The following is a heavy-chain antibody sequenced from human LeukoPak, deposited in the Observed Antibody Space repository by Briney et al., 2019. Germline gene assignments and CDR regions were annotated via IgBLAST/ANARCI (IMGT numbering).Heavy chain of an antibody. Sequence: GGSLRLSCAASGFTFSSYAMHWVRQAPGKGLEWVAVISYDGSNKYYADSVKGRFTISRDNSKNTLYQQMNSLRAEDTAVYYCARGDRHYYYYYGMDVWGQGTTVTVSS. CDR3: ARGDRHYYYYYGMDV. CDR1: GFTFSSYA. CDR2: ISYDGSNK. V-gene: IGHV3-30*04. J-gene: IGHJ6*02.